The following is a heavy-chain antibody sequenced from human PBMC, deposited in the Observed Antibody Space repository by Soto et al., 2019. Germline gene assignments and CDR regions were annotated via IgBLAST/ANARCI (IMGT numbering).Heavy chain of an antibody. CDR1: GGTPSNSA. V-gene: IGHV1-69*01. CDR2: IIPVFGLV. CDR3: AGGRIVVVGSRAYYGMDV. Sequence: QVHLLLQSGAEVKKPGSSVKVSCKASGGTPSNSAISWVRQAPGQGLEWMGGIIPVFGLVKYAQNFQGRVTITADESKNTGYMELSSLRPEDTAVYYCAGGRIVVVGSRAYYGMDVWGQGTTVTVSS. J-gene: IGHJ6*02. D-gene: IGHD3-22*01.